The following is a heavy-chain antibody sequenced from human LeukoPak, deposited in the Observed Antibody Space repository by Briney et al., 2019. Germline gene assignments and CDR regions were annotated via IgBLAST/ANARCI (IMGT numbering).Heavy chain of an antibody. V-gene: IGHV1-46*01. Sequence: VXVSCKASGYTFTSYYMHWVRQAPGQGLEWTGIINPSGGSTSYAQKFQGRVTMTRDTSTSTVYMELSSLRSEDTAVYYCARESSGFDYWGQGTLVTVSS. CDR3: ARESSGFDY. J-gene: IGHJ4*02. D-gene: IGHD3-10*01. CDR2: INPSGGST. CDR1: GYTFTSYY.